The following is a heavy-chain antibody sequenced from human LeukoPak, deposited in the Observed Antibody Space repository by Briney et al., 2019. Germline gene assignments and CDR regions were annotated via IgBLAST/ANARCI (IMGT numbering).Heavy chain of an antibody. CDR1: GFTLSSYW. CDR3: ARARSRFGY. Sequence: PGGPLTLSCAASGFTLSSYWMTWLRQAPGKGLEWVATIKADGGDQYYVDSLRGRFTISRDNAKNSMYLQMNNLTAEDTAVYYCARARSRFGYWGQGSLVTVSS. V-gene: IGHV3-7*01. J-gene: IGHJ4*02. D-gene: IGHD6-6*01. CDR2: IKADGGDQ.